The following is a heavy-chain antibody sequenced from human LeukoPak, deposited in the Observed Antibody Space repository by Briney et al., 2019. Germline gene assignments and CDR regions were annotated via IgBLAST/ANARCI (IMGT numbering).Heavy chain of an antibody. D-gene: IGHD3-10*01. J-gene: IGHJ3*02. CDR1: GFTFSNAW. CDR3: TTTGGTMVRGVIMLDAFDI. CDR2: IKSKTDGGTT. Sequence: TGGSLRLSCAASGFTFSNAWMSWVRQAPGKGLEWVGRIKSKTDGGTTDYAAPVKGRFTISRDDSKNTLYLQMNSLKTEDTAVYYCTTTGGTMVRGVIMLDAFDIWGQGTMVTVSS. V-gene: IGHV3-15*01.